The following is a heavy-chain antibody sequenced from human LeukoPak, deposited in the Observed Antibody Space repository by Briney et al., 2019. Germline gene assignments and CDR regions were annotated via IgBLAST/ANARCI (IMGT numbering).Heavy chain of an antibody. D-gene: IGHD3-22*01. CDR2: ISGSGGST. Sequence: PGGSLRLSCAASGFTFSSYAMSWVRQAPGEGLEWVSAISGSGGSTYYADSVKGRFTISRDNSKNTLYLQMNSLRAEDTAVYYCAKDSDPRYYYDSSGYPNWFDPWGQGTLVTVSS. J-gene: IGHJ5*02. CDR3: AKDSDPRYYYDSSGYPNWFDP. CDR1: GFTFSSYA. V-gene: IGHV3-23*01.